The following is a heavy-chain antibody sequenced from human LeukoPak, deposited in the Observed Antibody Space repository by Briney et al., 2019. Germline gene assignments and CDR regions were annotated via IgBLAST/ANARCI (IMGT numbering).Heavy chain of an antibody. CDR3: ARELISSRAAFDT. CDR2: VGHSGTT. J-gene: IGHJ3*02. Sequence: SETLSLTCAVYGGSLNDYLWSWIRQPPGQGLEWIGEVGHSGTTNYNPSLKSRVTISVDTSKNQFSLKLTSVTAADTAVYYCARELISSRAAFDTWGQGQWSPSLQ. CDR1: GGSLNDYL. D-gene: IGHD3-16*01. V-gene: IGHV4-34*01.